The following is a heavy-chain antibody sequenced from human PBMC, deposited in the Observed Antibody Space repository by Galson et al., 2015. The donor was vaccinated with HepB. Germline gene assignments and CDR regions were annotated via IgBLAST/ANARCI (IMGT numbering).Heavy chain of an antibody. CDR1: GGSISSGGYS. Sequence: TLSLTCAVSGGSISSGGYSWSWIRQPPGKGLEWIGYIYHSGSTYYNPSLKSRVTISVDRSKNQFSLKLSSVTAADTAVYYCARGLPGAPRVRYYYMDVWGKGTTVTVSS. J-gene: IGHJ6*03. CDR3: ARGLPGAPRVRYYYMDV. V-gene: IGHV4-30-2*01. D-gene: IGHD7-27*01. CDR2: IYHSGST.